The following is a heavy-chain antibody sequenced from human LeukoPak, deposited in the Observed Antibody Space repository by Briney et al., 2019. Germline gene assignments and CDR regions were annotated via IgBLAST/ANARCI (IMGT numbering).Heavy chain of an antibody. D-gene: IGHD2/OR15-2a*01. CDR3: ARWSNRGWFDP. CDR1: GFPDSSDY. V-gene: IGHV3-66*01. J-gene: IGHJ5*02. Sequence: GVSLTLSCAASGFPDSSDYMRWAPQAPGKGRVWVSVIYSGGSTYYADSVKARFTISKDNSKNTLYLQMNKLKAEDTAVYYCARWSNRGWFDPWGKGTLVTVSS. CDR2: IYSGGST.